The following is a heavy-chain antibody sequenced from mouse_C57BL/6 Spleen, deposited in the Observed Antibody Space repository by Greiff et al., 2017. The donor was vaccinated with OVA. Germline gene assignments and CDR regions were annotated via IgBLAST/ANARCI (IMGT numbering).Heavy chain of an antibody. CDR1: GYAFSSYW. J-gene: IGHJ1*03. CDR2: IYPGDGDT. V-gene: IGHV1-80*01. D-gene: IGHD4-1*01. Sequence: VHLVESGAELVKPGASVKISCKASGYAFSSYWMNWVKQRPGKGLEWIGQIYPGDGDTNYNGKFKGKATLTADKSSSTAYMQLSSLTSEDSAVYFCARRTLTGDWYFDVWGTGTTVTVSS. CDR3: ARRTLTGDWYFDV.